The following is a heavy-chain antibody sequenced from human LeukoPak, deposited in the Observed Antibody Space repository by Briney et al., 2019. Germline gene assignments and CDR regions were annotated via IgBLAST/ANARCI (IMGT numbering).Heavy chain of an antibody. CDR1: GYTFGDYA. CDR3: TRDHMGYCSSTSCYGFYYYYYGMDV. CDR2: IRSKAYGGTT. Sequence: GGSLRLSCTASGYTFGDYAMSWVRQAPGKGLEWVGFIRSKAYGGTTEYAASVKGRFTISRDDSKSIAYLQMNSLKTEDTAVYYCTRDHMGYCSSTSCYGFYYYYYGMDVWGKGTTFTVSS. D-gene: IGHD2-2*01. V-gene: IGHV3-49*04. J-gene: IGHJ6*04.